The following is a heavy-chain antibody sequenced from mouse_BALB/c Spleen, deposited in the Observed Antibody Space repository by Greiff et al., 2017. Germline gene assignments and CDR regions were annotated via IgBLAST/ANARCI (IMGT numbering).Heavy chain of an antibody. CDR3: ARDIRDYGSSYWYFDV. D-gene: IGHD1-1*01. CDR1: GFTFTDYY. CDR2: IRNKANGYTT. J-gene: IGHJ1*01. V-gene: IGHV7-3*02. Sequence: EVKLVESGGGLVQPGGSLRLSCATSGFTFTDYYMSWVRQPPGKALEWLGFIRNKANGYTTEYSASVKGRFTISTDNSQSILYLQMNTLRADDSATYYCARDIRDYGSSYWYFDVWGAGTTVTVSS.